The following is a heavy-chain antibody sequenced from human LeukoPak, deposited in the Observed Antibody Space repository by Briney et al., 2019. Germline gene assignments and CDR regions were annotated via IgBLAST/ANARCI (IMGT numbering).Heavy chain of an antibody. CDR3: ARHTGSLYDFWSGYIDY. D-gene: IGHD3-3*01. CDR1: GYTFTSYG. Sequence: ASVKVSCKASGYTFTSYGISWVRQAPGQGLEWMGWISVYNGNTKYVQKFQGRVTMTTDTSTRTAYMELRSLRSDDTAVYYCARHTGSLYDFWSGYIDYWAREPWSPSPQ. CDR2: ISVYNGNT. V-gene: IGHV1-18*01. J-gene: IGHJ4*02.